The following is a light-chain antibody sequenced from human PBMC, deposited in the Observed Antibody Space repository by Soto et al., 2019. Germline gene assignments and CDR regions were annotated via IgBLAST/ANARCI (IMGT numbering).Light chain of an antibody. V-gene: IGLV1-40*01. CDR1: SSKIGAGYD. Sequence: QSVLTQPPSVSGAPGQRVTISCTGSSSKIGAGYDVHWYQQFPGTAHKLLIYGNSTRPSGVPDRFSGSKSGTSASLAITGLQAEDEADYYCQSYDSSLSGVVFGGGTKLTVL. J-gene: IGLJ2*01. CDR2: GNS. CDR3: QSYDSSLSGVV.